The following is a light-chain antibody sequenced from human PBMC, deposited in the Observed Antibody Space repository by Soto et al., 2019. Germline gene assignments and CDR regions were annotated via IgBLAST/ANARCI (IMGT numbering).Light chain of an antibody. CDR1: SSDVGSHNL. Sequence: QSALTQPASVSGSPGQSITISCTGTSSDVGSHNLVSWYQQHPGKAPKLMIYEGSKRPSGVSNRFSGSKSGNTASLTISGLQAEDEADYYCCSYAGSSTYVLFGGGTKVTVL. CDR2: EGS. V-gene: IGLV2-23*01. J-gene: IGLJ2*01. CDR3: CSYAGSSTYVL.